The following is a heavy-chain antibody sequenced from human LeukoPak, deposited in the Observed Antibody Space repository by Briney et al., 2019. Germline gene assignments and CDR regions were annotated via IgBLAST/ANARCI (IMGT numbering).Heavy chain of an antibody. CDR2: IYYSGLT. D-gene: IGHD5-18*01. Sequence: PSETLSLTCTVSGGSVSSSSYYWAWIRQPPGKGLEWIGSIYYSGLTNYSPSLKSRVTISLDTSKNQFSLKLSSVTAADTAVYYCARDTYNYGSSAYYFDYWGQGTLVTVSS. V-gene: IGHV4-39*07. J-gene: IGHJ4*02. CDR3: ARDTYNYGSSAYYFDY. CDR1: GGSVSSSSYY.